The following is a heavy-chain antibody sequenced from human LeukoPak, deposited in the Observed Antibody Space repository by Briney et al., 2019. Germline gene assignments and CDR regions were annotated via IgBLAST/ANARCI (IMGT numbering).Heavy chain of an antibody. CDR2: IRSKENNYAT. CDR1: GFTFDDYA. D-gene: IGHD1-14*01. Sequence: GRSLRLSCAASGFTFDDYAMHWVRQAPGKGLEWVGRIRSKENNYATVYAASVKGRFTISRDDSKNTAYLQMNSLKTEDTAVYFCSRVSRKSNYSYYYMDVWGKGTTVTVSS. J-gene: IGHJ6*03. CDR3: SRVSRKSNYSYYYMDV. V-gene: IGHV3-73*01.